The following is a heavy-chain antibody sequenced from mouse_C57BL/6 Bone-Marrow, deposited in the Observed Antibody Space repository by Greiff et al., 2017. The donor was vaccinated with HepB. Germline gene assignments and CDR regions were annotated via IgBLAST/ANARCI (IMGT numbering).Heavy chain of an antibody. D-gene: IGHD1-1*01. J-gene: IGHJ3*01. CDR2: IDPSDSYT. V-gene: IGHV1-59*01. Sequence: QVQLQQPGAELVRPGTSVKLSCKASGYTFTSYWMHWVKQRPGQGLEWIGVIDPSDSYTNYNQKFKGKATLTVDTSSSTAYMQLSSLTSEDSAVYYCARAVVTYWGQGTLVTVSA. CDR1: GYTFTSYW. CDR3: ARAVVTY.